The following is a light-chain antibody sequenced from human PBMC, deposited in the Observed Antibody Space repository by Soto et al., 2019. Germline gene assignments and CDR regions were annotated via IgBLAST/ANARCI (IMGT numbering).Light chain of an antibody. CDR3: QQGYSTTPIT. CDR2: GAS. Sequence: MTQSPLSLPVTPGEPSAMSCRSSQSVLHINGYNHLNWYQHKPGAAPKLLIFGASNLESGVPSRFSGSGSGTEFTLSISSLQPEDFATYYCQQGYSTTPITFGQGTRLEI. J-gene: IGKJ5*01. V-gene: IGKV1-39*01. CDR1: QSVLHINGYNH.